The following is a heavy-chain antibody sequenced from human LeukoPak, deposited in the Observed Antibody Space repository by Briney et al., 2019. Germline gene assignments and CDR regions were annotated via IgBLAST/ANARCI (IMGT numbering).Heavy chain of an antibody. V-gene: IGHV4-39*01. D-gene: IGHD1-26*01. CDR1: GGSISRSSDY. CDR3: ARHRWGGYRYYYYYMDV. Sequence: NTSETLSLTCTVSGGSISRSSDYWGWIRQSPGRGLEWIGSTSYTGSTYYNPSLKSRVTISVDTSKSQFSLQLSAVTAADTAIYYCARHRWGGYRYYYYYMDVWGKGTTVTISS. CDR2: TSYTGST. J-gene: IGHJ6*03.